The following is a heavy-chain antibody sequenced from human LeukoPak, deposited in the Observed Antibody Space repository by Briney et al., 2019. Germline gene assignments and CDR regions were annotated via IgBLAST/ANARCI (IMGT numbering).Heavy chain of an antibody. Sequence: GSSVKVSCKASGGTLNNYAIIWVRQAPGQGLEWMGRIIPIIDVTNSAQKFQGRVAITADTSTSTVYMELRSLRSDDTAVYYCARAYYYDSSGYYYLYYWGQGTLVTVSS. CDR2: IIPIIDVT. CDR1: GGTLNNYA. V-gene: IGHV1-69*04. CDR3: ARAYYYDSSGYYYLYY. J-gene: IGHJ4*02. D-gene: IGHD3-22*01.